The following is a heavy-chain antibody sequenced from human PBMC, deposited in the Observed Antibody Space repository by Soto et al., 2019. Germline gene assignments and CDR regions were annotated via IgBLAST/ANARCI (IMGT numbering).Heavy chain of an antibody. CDR3: ARVLRAIFMGGEWGY. CDR1: GYTFSNYG. V-gene: IGHV1-18*01. J-gene: IGHJ4*02. D-gene: IGHD3-16*01. Sequence: QVQLVQSGAEVKKPGASVRVSCKASGYTFSNYGVSWVRQAPGQGLEWMGWTSAYNGNTDYARNLQDRLTMTIDTSTTTAYMELRSLRYDDTAVYYCARVLRAIFMGGEWGYWGQGTLVTVSS. CDR2: TSAYNGNT.